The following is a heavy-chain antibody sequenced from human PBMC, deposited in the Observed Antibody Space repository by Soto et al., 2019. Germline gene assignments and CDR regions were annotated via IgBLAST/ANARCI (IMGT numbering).Heavy chain of an antibody. D-gene: IGHD4-4*01. V-gene: IGHV1-8*02. Sequence: ASVKVSCKASGYTFTSYAMHWVRQAPGQGLEWMGWMNPNSGNTGYAQKFQGRVTMTRNTSISTAYMELSSLRSEDTAVYYCARGFYSNNNDYWGQGTLVTVSS. CDR1: GYTFTSYA. CDR2: MNPNSGNT. CDR3: ARGFYSNNNDY. J-gene: IGHJ4*02.